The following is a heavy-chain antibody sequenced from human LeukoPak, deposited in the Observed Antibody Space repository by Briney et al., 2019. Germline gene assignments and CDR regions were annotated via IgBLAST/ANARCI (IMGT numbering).Heavy chain of an antibody. CDR2: INRDGSST. D-gene: IGHD5-12*01. CDR3: AKGAYDYIEIGYFDS. V-gene: IGHV3-74*01. CDR1: GFTFSNYW. Sequence: GGSLRLSCAASGFTFSNYWMHWVRQAPGKGLVWVSRINRDGSSTDYLDSVKGRFTISRDNSKNTLFLQMNGLRAEDTAIYYCAKGAYDYIEIGYFDSWGQGTLVTVSS. J-gene: IGHJ4*02.